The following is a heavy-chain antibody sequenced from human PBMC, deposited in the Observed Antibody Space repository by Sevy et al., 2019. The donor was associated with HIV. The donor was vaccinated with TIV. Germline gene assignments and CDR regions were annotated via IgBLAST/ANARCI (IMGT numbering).Heavy chain of an antibody. D-gene: IGHD1-26*01. CDR2: IYYNGHI. J-gene: IGHJ4*02. Sequence: SETLSLTCTVSGGSITSLYWNWIRQPPGKGLEWIANIYYNGHINYNPSLTSRVTLSLDTSKNQFSLRLSSVTAVDTAMYYCAGENAWGRGYSWGQGTLVTVSS. V-gene: IGHV4-59*08. CDR3: AGENAWGRGYS. CDR1: GGSITSLY.